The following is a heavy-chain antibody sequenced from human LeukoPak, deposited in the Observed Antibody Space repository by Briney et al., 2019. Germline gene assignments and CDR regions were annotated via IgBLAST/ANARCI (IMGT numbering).Heavy chain of an antibody. CDR3: ARDGYSGYDLRY. CDR2: IYYSGST. J-gene: IGHJ4*02. Sequence: SETLSLTCAVYGGSFSGYYWSWIRQHPGKGLEWIGYIYYSGSTYYNPSLKSRVTISVDTSKNQFSLKPSSVTAADTAVYYCARDGYSGYDLRYWGQGTLVTVSS. D-gene: IGHD5-12*01. V-gene: IGHV4-31*11. CDR1: GGSFSGYY.